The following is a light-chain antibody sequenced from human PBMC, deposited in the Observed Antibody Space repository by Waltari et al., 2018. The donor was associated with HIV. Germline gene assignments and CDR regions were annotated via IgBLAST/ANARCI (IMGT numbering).Light chain of an antibody. CDR3: QQYNYWPLYT. J-gene: IGKJ2*01. Sequence: EKVMTQSPATLSVSPGERATFTCRASQSVNNNLAWYQQKPGQAPRLLIYDASTRATNIPARFSGSGSGTDFTLTISSLQSEDFAVYYCQQYNYWPLYTFGQGTKLEIK. CDR2: DAS. CDR1: QSVNNN. V-gene: IGKV3-15*01.